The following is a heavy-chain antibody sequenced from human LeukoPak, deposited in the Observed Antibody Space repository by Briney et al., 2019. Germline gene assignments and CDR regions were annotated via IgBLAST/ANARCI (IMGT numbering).Heavy chain of an antibody. CDR2: IYRGGGT. V-gene: IGHV3-66*01. CDR3: AGETDSSGWYGGPPRRYY. J-gene: IGHJ4*02. Sequence: PGGSLRLSCAASGFTVSNNYVSWVRQAPGKGLEWVSVIYRGGGTAYADSVKDRFTISRDSSRNTVYLQMNSLRAEDTAVYYCAGETDSSGWYGGPPRRYYWGQGTLVTVSS. CDR1: GFTVSNNY. D-gene: IGHD6-19*01.